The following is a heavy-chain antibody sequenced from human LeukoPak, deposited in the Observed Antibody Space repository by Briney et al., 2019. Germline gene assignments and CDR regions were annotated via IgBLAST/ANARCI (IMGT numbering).Heavy chain of an antibody. V-gene: IGHV3-53*01. Sequence: PGGSLRLSCAASGFTVSSNYMSWVRQAPGKGLEWVSVIYSGGSTYYADSVKGRFTISRDNSKNTLYLQMNSLRAEDTAVYYCAKPTYYYDSSGYWAFDIWGQGTMVTVSS. CDR3: AKPTYYYDSSGYWAFDI. CDR1: GFTVSSNY. D-gene: IGHD3-22*01. CDR2: IYSGGST. J-gene: IGHJ3*02.